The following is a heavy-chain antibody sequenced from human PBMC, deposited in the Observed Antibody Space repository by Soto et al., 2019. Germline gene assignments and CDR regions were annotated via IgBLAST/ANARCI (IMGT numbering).Heavy chain of an antibody. CDR3: ARPFMYYYDSSGYSRPGGMDV. J-gene: IGHJ6*02. V-gene: IGHV1-3*01. CDR2: INAANGDT. D-gene: IGHD3-22*01. Sequence: GASVKVSCKASGYTFTSYVIHLLLQAPVQILEWTGWINAANGDTKYSPKFQGRVTITRDTSASTAYMELSSLRSEDTAVYYCARPFMYYYDSSGYSRPGGMDVWGQGTTVTVSS. CDR1: GYTFTSYV.